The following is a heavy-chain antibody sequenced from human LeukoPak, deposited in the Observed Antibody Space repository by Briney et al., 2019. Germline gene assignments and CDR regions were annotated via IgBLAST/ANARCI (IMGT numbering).Heavy chain of an antibody. J-gene: IGHJ1*01. D-gene: IGHD3-22*01. CDR3: ARDLEGNDSSGYYSEYFQH. CDR1: GYTFTSYG. V-gene: IGHV1-18*01. Sequence: ASVKVSCKASGYTFTSYGISWVRQAPGQGLEWMGWISAYNGNTNYAQKLQGRVTMTTDTSTSTAYMELRSLRSDDTAVYYCARDLEGNDSSGYYSEYFQHWGQGTLVIVSS. CDR2: ISAYNGNT.